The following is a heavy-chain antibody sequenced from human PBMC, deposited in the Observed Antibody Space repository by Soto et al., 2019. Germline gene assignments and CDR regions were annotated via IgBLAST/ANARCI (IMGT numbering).Heavy chain of an antibody. CDR1: GYTFTSYA. V-gene: IGHV1-3*01. D-gene: IGHD3-3*01. CDR2: INAGNGNT. CDR3: ARGLDFWSGYYTVNFDY. J-gene: IGHJ4*02. Sequence: ASVKVSCKASGYTFTSYAMHWVRQAPGQRLEWMGWINAGNGNTKYSQKFQGRVTITRDTSASTAYMELSSLRSEDTAVYYCARGLDFWSGYYTVNFDYWGQGTLVTVSS.